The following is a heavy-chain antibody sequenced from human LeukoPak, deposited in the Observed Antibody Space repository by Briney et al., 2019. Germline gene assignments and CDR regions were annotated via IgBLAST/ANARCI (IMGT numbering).Heavy chain of an antibody. D-gene: IGHD5-24*01. CDR3: AREEMYYFDY. CDR2: ISYDGSNK. V-gene: IGHV3-30-3*01. Sequence: GALRLSCAASGFTFSCYAMHWVRQAPGKGLEWVAVISYDGSNKYYADSVKGRFTISRDNSKNTLYLQMNSLRAEDTAVYYCAREEMYYFDYWGQGTLVTVSS. J-gene: IGHJ4*02. CDR1: GFTFSCYA.